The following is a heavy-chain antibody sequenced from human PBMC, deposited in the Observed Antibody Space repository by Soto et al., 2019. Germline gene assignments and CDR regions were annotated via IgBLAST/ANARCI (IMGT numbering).Heavy chain of an antibody. CDR3: ARDRDSYCFHDY. Sequence: QVQLQESGPGLVKPSQTLSVTCTVSGGSISSGGSYWSWIRQHPGKGLEWIGYIHYSGTTYYNPSLKGRVTISIDTSKNQFSLKLSSVTAADTAVYYCARDRDSYCFHDYWCQGTLVTVSS. J-gene: IGHJ4*02. D-gene: IGHD5-18*01. CDR2: IHYSGTT. CDR1: GGSISSGGSY. V-gene: IGHV4-31*03.